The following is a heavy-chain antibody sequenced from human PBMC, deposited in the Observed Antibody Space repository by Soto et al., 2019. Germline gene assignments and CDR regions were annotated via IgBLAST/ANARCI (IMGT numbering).Heavy chain of an antibody. CDR1: GGSISSGGYY. D-gene: IGHD1-1*01. CDR3: ARTTGTSPIPDFDY. Sequence: PSETLSLTCTVSGGSISSGGYYWSWIRQHPGKGLEWIGYIYYSGSTYYNPSLKSRVTISVDTSKNQFSLKLSSVTAADTAVYYCARTTGTSPIPDFDYWGQGTLVTVSS. V-gene: IGHV4-31*03. J-gene: IGHJ4*02. CDR2: IYYSGST.